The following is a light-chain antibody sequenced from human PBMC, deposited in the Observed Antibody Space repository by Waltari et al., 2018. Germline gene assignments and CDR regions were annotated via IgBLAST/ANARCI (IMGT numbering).Light chain of an antibody. J-gene: IGKJ2*01. CDR3: HLRTDWPPRYT. Sequence: DIVLTQSPATLSLSPGERATLSCRASQSVSGHLAWYQQKPGQAPVLLIYDTSNRATGIPARCSGGGSGTDFTLSISRLEPEDFALYFCHLRTDWPPRYTFGQGTKLEIK. CDR2: DTS. CDR1: QSVSGH. V-gene: IGKV3-11*01.